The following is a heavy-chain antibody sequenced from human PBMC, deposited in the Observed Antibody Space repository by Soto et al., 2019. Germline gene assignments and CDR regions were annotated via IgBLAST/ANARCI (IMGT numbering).Heavy chain of an antibody. CDR2: IYYSGST. CDR1: GGSVSSGSYY. V-gene: IGHV4-61*01. J-gene: IGHJ5*02. Sequence: SETLSLTCTVSGGSVSSGSYYWSWIRQPPGKGLEWIGYIYYSGSTNYNPSLKSRVTISVDTSKNQFSLKLSSVTAADTAVYYCARALAGCSSGRGGNWFDPWGQGTLVTVSS. D-gene: IGHD6-19*01. CDR3: ARALAGCSSGRGGNWFDP.